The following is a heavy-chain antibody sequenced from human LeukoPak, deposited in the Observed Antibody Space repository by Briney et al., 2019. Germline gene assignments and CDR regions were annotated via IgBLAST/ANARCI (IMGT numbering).Heavy chain of an antibody. CDR2: IYYSGST. J-gene: IGHJ5*02. D-gene: IGHD3-3*01. CDR1: GGSISSGDYY. V-gene: IGHV4-30-4*01. CDR3: ARDPALRFLEWLSSSEIPPYNWFDP. Sequence: PSETLSLTCTVSGGSISSGDYYWSWIRQPPGKGLEWIGYIYYSGSTYYNPSLKSRVTISVDTSKNQFSLKLSSVTAADTAVYYCARDPALRFLEWLSSSEIPPYNWFDPWGQGTLVTVSS.